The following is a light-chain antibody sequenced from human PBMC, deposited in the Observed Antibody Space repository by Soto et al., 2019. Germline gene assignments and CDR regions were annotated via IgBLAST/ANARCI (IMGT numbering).Light chain of an antibody. J-gene: IGLJ1*01. CDR1: SSDVGGYNY. CDR3: CSYAGRYTYV. V-gene: IGLV2-11*01. Sequence: QSALTQPRSVSGSPGQSVTISCSGTSSDVGGYNYVSWYQQHPGKAPKLMIYDVSKRPSGVPDRFSGSKSGNTASLTISGLQAEDEADYYCCSYAGRYTYVFGTGTKLTVI. CDR2: DVS.